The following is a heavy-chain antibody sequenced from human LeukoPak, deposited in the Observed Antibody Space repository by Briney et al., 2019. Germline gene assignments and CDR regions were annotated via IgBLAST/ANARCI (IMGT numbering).Heavy chain of an antibody. V-gene: IGHV3-33*01. CDR3: ARDRGYSFGHPFDY. CDR2: IWNNGSNK. CDR1: GFTFSTYV. J-gene: IGHJ4*02. Sequence: GRSLRLSCAASGFTFSTYVMHWVRQAPGKGLERVTLIWNNGSNKYYADSVKGRFTISRDNSKNTLYLQMDSLRAEDTAVYYCARDRGYSFGHPFDYWGQGTLVTVSS. D-gene: IGHD5-18*01.